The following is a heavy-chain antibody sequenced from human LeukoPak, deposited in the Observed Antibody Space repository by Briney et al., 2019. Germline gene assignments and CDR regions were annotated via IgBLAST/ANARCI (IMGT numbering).Heavy chain of an antibody. CDR1: GYTFTSYD. D-gene: IGHD3-3*01. V-gene: IGHV1-8*03. J-gene: IGHJ4*02. CDR2: MNPNSGNT. Sequence: ASVKVSCKASGYTFTSYDINWVRQATGQGLEWMGWMNPNSGNTGYAQKFQGRVTITRNTSISTAYMELSSLRSEDTAVYYCARARYDFWSGYSIYFDYWGQGTLVTVSS. CDR3: ARARYDFWSGYSIYFDY.